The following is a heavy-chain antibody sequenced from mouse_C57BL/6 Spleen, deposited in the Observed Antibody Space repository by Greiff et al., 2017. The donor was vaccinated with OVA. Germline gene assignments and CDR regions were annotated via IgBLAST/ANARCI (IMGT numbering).Heavy chain of an antibody. J-gene: IGHJ1*03. CDR1: GYTFTDYY. V-gene: IGHV1-19*01. CDR3: ARGGSNYEDFDV. Sequence: EVQLQQSGPVLVKPGASVKMSCKASGYTFTDYYMNWVKQSHGKSLEWIGVINPYNGGTSYNQKFKGKATLTVDKSSSTAYMELNSLTSEDSAVYYCARGGSNYEDFDVWGTGTTVTVSS. CDR2: INPYNGGT. D-gene: IGHD2-5*01.